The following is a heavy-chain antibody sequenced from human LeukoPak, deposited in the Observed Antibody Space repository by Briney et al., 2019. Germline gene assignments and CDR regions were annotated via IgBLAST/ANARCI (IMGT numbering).Heavy chain of an antibody. V-gene: IGHV4-39*01. CDR1: GFTFSNYW. D-gene: IGHD3-10*01. CDR3: ARHGSFSFRVRGAKGWFDP. CDR2: IYYSGST. J-gene: IGHJ5*02. Sequence: GSLRLSCAASGFTFSNYWMQWVRQPPGKGLEWIGSIYYSGSTYYNPSLKSRVTISVDTSKNQFSLKLSSVTAADTAVYYCARHGSFSFRVRGAKGWFDPWGQGTLVTVSS.